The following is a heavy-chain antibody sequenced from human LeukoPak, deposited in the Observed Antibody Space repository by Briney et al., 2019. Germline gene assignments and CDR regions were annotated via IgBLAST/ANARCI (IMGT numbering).Heavy chain of an antibody. Sequence: PGRSLRLSCAASGFTFDDYAMHWVRQAPGKGLEWVSGISYNSDTIAYADSVKGRFTISRDNAKNSLYLQMNSLRAEDMAFYYCAKDYCGGDCYSGWYFDLWGRGTLVTVSS. CDR2: ISYNSDTI. CDR1: GFTFDDYA. CDR3: AKDYCGGDCYSGWYFDL. V-gene: IGHV3-9*03. D-gene: IGHD2-21*02. J-gene: IGHJ2*01.